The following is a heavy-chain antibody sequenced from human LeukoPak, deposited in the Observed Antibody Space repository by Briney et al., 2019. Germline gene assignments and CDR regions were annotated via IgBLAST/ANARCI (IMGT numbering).Heavy chain of an antibody. D-gene: IGHD3-10*01. J-gene: IGHJ4*02. Sequence: GGSLRLSCTASGFTFSSYSMTWVRQAPGKGLEWVSYISSISSTIYYADSVKGRFTISRDNSKNTQYLQMNRLRADDTAVYYCARDTGYGSGSYAQVYWGQGTLVTVSS. CDR1: GFTFSSYS. V-gene: IGHV3-48*04. CDR2: ISSISSTI. CDR3: ARDTGYGSGSYAQVY.